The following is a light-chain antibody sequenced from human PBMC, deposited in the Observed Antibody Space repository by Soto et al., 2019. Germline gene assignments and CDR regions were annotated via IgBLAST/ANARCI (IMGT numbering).Light chain of an antibody. Sequence: NFMLTQPHSVSESPGKTVTISCTRSSGSIASYYVQWYQQRPGSAPTTVIYEDNKRPSGVPDRFSGSIDSSSNSASLTISGLKTEDEADYYCQSYDNINPGVFGGGTKLTVL. CDR3: QSYDNINPGV. V-gene: IGLV6-57*04. J-gene: IGLJ3*02. CDR1: SGSIASYY. CDR2: EDN.